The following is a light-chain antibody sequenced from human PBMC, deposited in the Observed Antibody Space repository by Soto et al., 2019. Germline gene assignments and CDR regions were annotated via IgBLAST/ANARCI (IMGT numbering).Light chain of an antibody. V-gene: IGLV2-14*03. CDR1: SSDVGGYKF. J-gene: IGLJ2*01. CDR3: CSYTTSYGLA. Sequence: QSALTQPASVSGSPGQSITISCTGTSSDVGGYKFVSWYQQYPGKAPKLIIHDVSNRPSGVSNRFSASKSGNTASLTISGLQAEDEADYYCCSYTTSYGLAFGGGTKLTVL. CDR2: DVS.